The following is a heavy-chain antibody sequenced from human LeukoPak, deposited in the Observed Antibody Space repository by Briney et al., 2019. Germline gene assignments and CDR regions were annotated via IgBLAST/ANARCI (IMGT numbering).Heavy chain of an antibody. CDR3: TRDQGY. CDR2: IRSKTYGGKT. CDR1: GFTFRDYV. V-gene: IGHV3-49*04. J-gene: IGHJ4*02. Sequence: GGSLRLSCTASGFTFRDYVMSWVRQAPGKGLEWVGFIRSKTYGGKTEYAASVKDRFTISRDDSKSIAYLQMNSLKTEDAAVYYCTRDQGYWGQGTLVTVSS.